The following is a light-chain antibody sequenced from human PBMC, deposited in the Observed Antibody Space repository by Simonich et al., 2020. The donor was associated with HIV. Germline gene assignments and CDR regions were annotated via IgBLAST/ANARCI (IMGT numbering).Light chain of an antibody. CDR3: QQRSNWPP. CDR1: QSVSSY. V-gene: IGKV3-11*01. J-gene: IGKJ2*01. CDR2: DAS. Sequence: EIVLTQSPATLSLSPGERATLSCRASQSVSSYLAWYQQKPGQAPRLLIYDASNRATGIPARLSGSGSGTDFTLTISSLEPEEFAVYYSQQRSNWPPFGQGTKLEIK.